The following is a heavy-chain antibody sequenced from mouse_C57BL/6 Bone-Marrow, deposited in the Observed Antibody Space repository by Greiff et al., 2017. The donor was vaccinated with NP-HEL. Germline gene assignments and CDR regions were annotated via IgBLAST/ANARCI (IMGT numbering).Heavy chain of an antibody. V-gene: IGHV1-81*01. CDR2: IYPRSGTT. CDR3: ARGNRGYYSMDY. D-gene: IGHD2-14*01. CDR1: GYTFTSYG. Sequence: VKLMESGAELARPGASVKLSCKASGYTFTSYGISWVKQRTGQGLEWIGEIYPRSGTTYSNEKLQGKGTLTADKSSSTAYRELRSLTSEDSAVYFCARGNRGYYSMDYWGQGTPVTVSS. J-gene: IGHJ4*01.